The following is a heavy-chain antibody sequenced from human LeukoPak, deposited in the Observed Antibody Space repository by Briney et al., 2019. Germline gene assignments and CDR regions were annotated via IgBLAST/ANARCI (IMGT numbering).Heavy chain of an antibody. V-gene: IGHV1-46*01. CDR2: INPSGGST. CDR3: ARVLNSSGYSDY. Sequence: GASVKVSCKASEYTFTSHYIHWVRQAPGQGLEWMGIINPSGGSTTYAQKFQDRVTVTRDTSTSTVYMELSSLKSEDTAVYYCARVLNSSGYSDYWGQGTLVTVSS. CDR1: EYTFTSHY. D-gene: IGHD3-22*01. J-gene: IGHJ4*02.